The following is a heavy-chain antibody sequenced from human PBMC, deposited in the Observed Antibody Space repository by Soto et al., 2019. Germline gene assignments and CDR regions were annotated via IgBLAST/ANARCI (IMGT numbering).Heavy chain of an antibody. CDR1: GDSISSSTYY. CDR3: ARPYFSSSSMFDY. Sequence: SETLSLTCTVSGDSISSSTYYWGWIRQPPGKGLEWIGCIYHTGTTYYNPSLRSRVTISVDTSKNQFSLKLSSVTAADTAVYYCARPYFSSSSMFDYWGQGTLVTVSS. CDR2: IYHTGTT. D-gene: IGHD6-6*01. V-gene: IGHV4-39*01. J-gene: IGHJ4*02.